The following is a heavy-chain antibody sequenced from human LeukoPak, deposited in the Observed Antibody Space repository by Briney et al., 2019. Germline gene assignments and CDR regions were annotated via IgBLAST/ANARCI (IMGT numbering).Heavy chain of an antibody. Sequence: GGSLRLSCAASGFTFSSYAMSWVRQAPGKGLEWVSAISGSGDSTYYAASVQGRFTISRDNSKSTLYLQMNSLRAEDTAVYYCAKGSVAISLYDYWGQGTLVTISS. CDR3: AKGSVAISLYDY. CDR1: GFTFSSYA. V-gene: IGHV3-23*01. D-gene: IGHD3-10*01. J-gene: IGHJ4*02. CDR2: ISGSGDST.